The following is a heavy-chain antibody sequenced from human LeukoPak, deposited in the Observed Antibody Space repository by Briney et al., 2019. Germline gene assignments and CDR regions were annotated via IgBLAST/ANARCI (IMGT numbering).Heavy chain of an antibody. CDR3: ARVNRGDAFDI. CDR1: GFTVRSNY. CDR2: IYSDGPT. V-gene: IGHV3-66*01. D-gene: IGHD3-16*02. J-gene: IGHJ3*02. Sequence: GGSLRLSCAASGFTVRSNYMSWVRQAPGKGLEWVSVIYSDGPTYYADSVKGRFTISRDNSKNTLYLQMDSLRAEDTAVYYCARVNRGDAFDIWGQGTLVTVSS.